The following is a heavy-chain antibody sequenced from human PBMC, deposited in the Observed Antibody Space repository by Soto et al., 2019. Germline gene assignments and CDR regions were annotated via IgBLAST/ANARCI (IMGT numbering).Heavy chain of an antibody. Sequence: SETLSLTCAVSGGSISSGGYSWSWIRQPPGKGLEWIGYIYHSGSTYYNPSLKSRVTISVDRSKNQFSLKLSSVTAADTAVYYCARESTMVRGVDYGMDVWGQGTTVTVSS. V-gene: IGHV4-30-2*01. D-gene: IGHD3-10*01. CDR2: IYHSGST. CDR3: ARESTMVRGVDYGMDV. J-gene: IGHJ6*02. CDR1: GGSISSGGYS.